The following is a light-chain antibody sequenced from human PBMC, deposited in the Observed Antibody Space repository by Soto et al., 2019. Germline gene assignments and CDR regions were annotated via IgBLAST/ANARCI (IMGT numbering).Light chain of an antibody. CDR1: QSVSTY. J-gene: IGKJ4*02. Sequence: EIVLTQSPATLSLSPGERATLSCRASQSVSTYLAWYQQKPGQAPRLLIYDASNRATGIPARFSGSGSGTDFTLTISSLEPEDFAGSYCQQGSNWPPGLTFGGGSKVEIK. V-gene: IGKV3-11*01. CDR3: QQGSNWPPGLT. CDR2: DAS.